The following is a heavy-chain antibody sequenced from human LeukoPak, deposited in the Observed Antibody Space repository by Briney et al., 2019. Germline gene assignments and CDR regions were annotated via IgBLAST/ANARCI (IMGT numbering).Heavy chain of an antibody. D-gene: IGHD6-25*01. CDR2: IKSKTDGGTT. CDR3: TTYAAGAFRI. J-gene: IGHJ3*02. V-gene: IGHV3-15*01. CDR1: GFTFSSYA. Sequence: PGGSLRLSCAASGFTFSSYAMSWVRQAPGKGLEWVGRIKSKTDGGTTDYAAPVKGRFTISRDDSKNTLYVQMNSLKTEDTAVYYCTTYAAGAFRIWGQGTMVTVSS.